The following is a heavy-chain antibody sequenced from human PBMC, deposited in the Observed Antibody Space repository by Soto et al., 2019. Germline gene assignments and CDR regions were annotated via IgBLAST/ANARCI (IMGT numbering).Heavy chain of an antibody. CDR3: ARRKERSGPHYFDS. CDR2: MTPYTGNT. D-gene: IGHD6-25*01. V-gene: IGHV1-8*01. Sequence: QVQLVQSGAEVKKPGASVKVSCQASGYTFTSCDIHWVRQATGQGLEWVGWMTPYTGNTGYAQKFQGRVTMTRNTSINTAYMELSSLTFEDTAVYYCARRKERSGPHYFDSWGQGALVTVSS. CDR1: GYTFTSCD. J-gene: IGHJ4*02.